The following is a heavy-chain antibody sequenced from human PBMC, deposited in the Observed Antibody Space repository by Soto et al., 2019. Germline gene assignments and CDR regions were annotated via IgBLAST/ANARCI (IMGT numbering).Heavy chain of an antibody. CDR2: IYYSGST. CDR1: GGSISSGGYY. D-gene: IGHD3-16*01. CDR3: ARAYYDYVWGSYCRLYFDY. Sequence: SETLSLTCTVSGGSISSGGYYWSWIRQHPGKGLEWIGYIYYSGSTYYNPSLKSRVTISVDTSKNQFSLKLSSVTAADTAVYYCARAYYDYVWGSYCRLYFDYWGQGTLVTVSS. J-gene: IGHJ4*02. V-gene: IGHV4-31*03.